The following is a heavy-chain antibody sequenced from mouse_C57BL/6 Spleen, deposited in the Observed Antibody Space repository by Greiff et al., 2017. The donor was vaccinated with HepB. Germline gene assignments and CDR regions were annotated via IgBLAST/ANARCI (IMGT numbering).Heavy chain of an antibody. Sequence: EVQLQQSGPGLVKPSQSLSLTCSVTGYSITSGYYWNWIRQFPGNKLEWMGYISYDGSNNYNPSLKNRISITRDTSKNQFFLKLNSVTTEDTATYDCASHYYDYGKGIDYWGQGTTLTVSS. V-gene: IGHV3-6*01. CDR1: GYSITSGYY. J-gene: IGHJ2*01. CDR3: ASHYYDYGKGIDY. D-gene: IGHD2-4*01. CDR2: ISYDGSN.